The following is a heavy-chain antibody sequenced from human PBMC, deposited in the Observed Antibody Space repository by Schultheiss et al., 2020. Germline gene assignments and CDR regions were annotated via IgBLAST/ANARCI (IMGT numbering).Heavy chain of an antibody. CDR1: GGSISSYY. CDR2: IYYSGST. Sequence: SETLSLTCTVSGGSISSYYWSWIRQPPGKGLEWIGYIYYSGSTNYNPSLKSRVTISVDTSKNQFSLKLSSVTAADTAVYYCAAAKADYDFWSGYSRYYYYYSMDVWGQGTTVTVSS. V-gene: IGHV4-59*01. D-gene: IGHD3-3*01. CDR3: AAAKADYDFWSGYSRYYYYYSMDV. J-gene: IGHJ6*02.